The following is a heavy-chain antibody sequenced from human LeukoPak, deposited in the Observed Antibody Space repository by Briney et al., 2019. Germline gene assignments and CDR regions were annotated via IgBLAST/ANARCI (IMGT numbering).Heavy chain of an antibody. CDR1: GDSVSSNSAA. D-gene: IGHD1-26*01. CDR3: ARGTSPSGIVGAIRFDY. J-gene: IGHJ4*02. Sequence: SQTLSLTCAISGDSVSSNSAAWNWIRQSPSRGLEWLGRTYYRSKWYNDYAVSVKSRITINPDTSKNQFSLQLNSVTPEDTAVYYCARGTSPSGIVGAIRFDYWGQGTLVTVSS. CDR2: TYYRSKWYN. V-gene: IGHV6-1*01.